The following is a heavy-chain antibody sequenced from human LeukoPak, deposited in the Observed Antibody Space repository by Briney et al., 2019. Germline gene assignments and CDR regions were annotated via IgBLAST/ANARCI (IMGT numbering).Heavy chain of an antibody. V-gene: IGHV1-18*01. Sequence: ASVKVSCKASGYTFTSYGISWVRQAPGQGLEWMGWISAYNGNTNYAQKLQGRVTITRDTSASTAYMELSSLRSEDTAVYYCASSRLVYFDYWGQGTLVTVSS. D-gene: IGHD6-19*01. CDR2: ISAYNGNT. CDR3: ASSRLVYFDY. CDR1: GYTFTSYG. J-gene: IGHJ4*02.